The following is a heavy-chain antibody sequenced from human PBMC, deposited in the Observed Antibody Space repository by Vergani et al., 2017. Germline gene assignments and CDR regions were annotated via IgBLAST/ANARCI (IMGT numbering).Heavy chain of an antibody. CDR3: ATIGYRRGGYYFEY. D-gene: IGHD5-12*01. CDR1: GFSISSNNC. CDR2: ICHTEDT. Sequence: QVQLQESGPGLVKPPGTLSLTCAVSGFSISSNNCWSLFRQPPGKGLEWIGEICHTEDTKYSPSLKSRVTVSVDEYRNLFSLRLNSVTAADTAVYYCATIGYRRGGYYFEYWGQGILVNVSS. J-gene: IGHJ4*02. V-gene: IGHV4-4*03.